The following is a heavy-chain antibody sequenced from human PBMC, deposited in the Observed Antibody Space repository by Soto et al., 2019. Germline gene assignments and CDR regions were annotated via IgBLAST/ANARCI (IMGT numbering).Heavy chain of an antibody. CDR2: IKNGGDDT. D-gene: IGHD6-13*01. Sequence: PGGSLRLSCAASGFTLSSYWMYWVRQTPGKGLVWVARIKNGGDDTSYAESVKGRFTISRGNSKNTLYLQMNSLRAEDTAVYYCARRIKLAAGILDYWGQGTLVTVSS. CDR1: GFTLSSYW. V-gene: IGHV3-74*01. J-gene: IGHJ4*02. CDR3: ARRIKLAAGILDY.